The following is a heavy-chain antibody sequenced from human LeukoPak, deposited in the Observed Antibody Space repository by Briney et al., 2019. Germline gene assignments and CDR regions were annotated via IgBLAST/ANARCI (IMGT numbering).Heavy chain of an antibody. CDR2: IKQDGSEK. CDR3: ARGGYQLLWY. J-gene: IGHJ4*02. V-gene: IGHV3-7*04. Sequence: GGSLRLSCAASGFTFSSYAMSWVRQAPGTGLEWVASIKQDGSEKSYVDSVKGRFTISRDNAKNSLYLQMNSLRAEDTAVYYCARGGYQLLWYWGQGTLVTVSS. CDR1: GFTFSSYA. D-gene: IGHD2-2*01.